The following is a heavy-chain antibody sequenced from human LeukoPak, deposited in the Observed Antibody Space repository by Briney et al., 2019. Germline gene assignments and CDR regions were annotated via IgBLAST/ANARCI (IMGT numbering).Heavy chain of an antibody. CDR1: GGTFSSYA. CDR2: IIPIFGTT. D-gene: IGHD3-22*01. J-gene: IGHJ4*02. Sequence: SVKVSCKASGGTFSSYAISWVRQAPGQGLEWMGGIIPIFGTTNYAQKFQGRVTITADESTSTAYMELCSLRSEDTAVYYCARAPPYYYDSSGQFDYWGQGTLVTVSS. V-gene: IGHV1-69*13. CDR3: ARAPPYYYDSSGQFDY.